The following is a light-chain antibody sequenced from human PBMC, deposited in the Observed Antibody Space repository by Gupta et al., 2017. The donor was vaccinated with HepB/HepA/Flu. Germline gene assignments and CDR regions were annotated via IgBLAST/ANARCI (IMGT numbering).Light chain of an antibody. V-gene: IGKV1-39*01. Sequence: DAQMTQSPASLAASVGDGVTITCRASQNVHNHLNWYHQKPGKPPKLLIYASSTLPSGVPSRFSGSASGTDFTLTINSLQPEDFGTYYCQQTYSLPQAFGQGTKV. CDR1: QNVHNH. J-gene: IGKJ1*01. CDR3: QQTYSLPQA. CDR2: ASS.